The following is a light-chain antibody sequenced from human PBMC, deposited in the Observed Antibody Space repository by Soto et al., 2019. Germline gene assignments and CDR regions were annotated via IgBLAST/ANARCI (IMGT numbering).Light chain of an antibody. CDR3: QQFYSAPIT. CDR1: QSISSW. Sequence: DIQMTQSPSTLSATVGDRVTITCRASQSISSWLAWYQQKPGKAPKLLIYKASSLESGVPSRFSGTKSATDFTLTITSLQPEDFATYYCQQFYSAPITFGQGTRLEI. V-gene: IGKV1-5*03. CDR2: KAS. J-gene: IGKJ5*01.